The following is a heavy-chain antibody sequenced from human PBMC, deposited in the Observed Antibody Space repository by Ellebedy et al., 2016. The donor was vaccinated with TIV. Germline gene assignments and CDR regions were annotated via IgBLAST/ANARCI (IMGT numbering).Heavy chain of an antibody. D-gene: IGHD3-10*01. Sequence: MPSETLSLTCTVSGGSISSYYWSWIRQPPGKGLGWIGYIYYSGSTYYTPSLKSRVTISVDTSKNKFSLKLSSVTAADTTVYYCARLLYYYGSGSSSTFDYWGQGTLVTVSS. CDR1: GGSISSYY. J-gene: IGHJ4*02. V-gene: IGHV4-59*04. CDR3: ARLLYYYGSGSSSTFDY. CDR2: IYYSGST.